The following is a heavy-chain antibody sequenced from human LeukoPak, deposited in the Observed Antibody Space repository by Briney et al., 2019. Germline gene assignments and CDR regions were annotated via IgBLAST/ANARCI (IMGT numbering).Heavy chain of an antibody. CDR1: GYTLTELS. D-gene: IGHD2-2*01. CDR2: FDPEDGET. V-gene: IGHV1-24*01. Sequence: GASVKVSCKVSGYTLTELSMHWVRQAPGKGLEWMGGFDPEDGETIYAQKFQGRVTMTEDTSTDTAYMELSSLRSEDTAVYYCARGHCSSTSCSNFDYWGQGTLVTVSS. J-gene: IGHJ4*02. CDR3: ARGHCSSTSCSNFDY.